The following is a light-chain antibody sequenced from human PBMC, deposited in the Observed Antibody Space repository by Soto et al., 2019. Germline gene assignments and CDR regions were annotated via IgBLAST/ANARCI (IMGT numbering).Light chain of an antibody. J-gene: IGLJ7*01. CDR3: AALDDSLKGRV. CDR1: SSNIGSNT. V-gene: IGLV1-44*01. CDR2: TND. Sequence: QSVLTQPPSASGTPGQRVTISCSGSSSNIGSNTVTWYQQLPGTAPKLLIYTNDQRPSGVPDRFSGSKSGTSASLAISGLQSEDEADYYCAALDDSLKGRVFAGGTQLTVL.